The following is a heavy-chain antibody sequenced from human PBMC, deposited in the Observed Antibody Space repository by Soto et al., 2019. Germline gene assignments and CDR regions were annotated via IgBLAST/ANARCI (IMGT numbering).Heavy chain of an antibody. CDR3: ARELAAAAYFEC. V-gene: IGHV1-18*04. D-gene: IGHD6-13*01. J-gene: IGHJ4*03. CDR2: ISAYNGNT. CDR1: GYTFTSYG. Sequence: QVQLVQSGAEVKKPGASVKVSCKASGYTFTSYGISWVRQAPGQGLEWMGWISAYNGNTNYAQKLQGRVTMTTDTSQSTAEMELSGLRPDDKALYYWARELAAAAYFECWGPGNLVTGS.